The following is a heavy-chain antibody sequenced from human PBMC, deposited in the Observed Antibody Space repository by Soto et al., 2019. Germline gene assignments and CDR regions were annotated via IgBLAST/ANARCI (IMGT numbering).Heavy chain of an antibody. CDR3: ARGDDIAMVPIDY. V-gene: IGHV3-74*01. CDR1: GFTFRSYW. Sequence: QAGGSLRLSCAASGFTFRSYWMHWVRQVPGKGLVWVARIKGDGSRTTYAASVRGRFTISRDNARSTLYLQMDGLRLDDTAVYYCARGDDIAMVPIDYWGQGTLVTVSS. D-gene: IGHD5-18*01. CDR2: IKGDGSRT. J-gene: IGHJ4*02.